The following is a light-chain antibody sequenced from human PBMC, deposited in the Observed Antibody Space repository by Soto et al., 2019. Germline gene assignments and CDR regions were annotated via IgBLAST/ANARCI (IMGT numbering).Light chain of an antibody. J-gene: IGKJ1*01. CDR3: QQYDKWPRT. V-gene: IGKV3-15*01. Sequence: VMTQSPATLSVSPGERAALSCRASQSVSTNLAWYQQKPGQPPRLLIYFASTRATAVPARFTAGGSGTEFTLTISSLQSDDLQVYYCQQYDKWPRTLGQGTQVEIK. CDR1: QSVSTN. CDR2: FAS.